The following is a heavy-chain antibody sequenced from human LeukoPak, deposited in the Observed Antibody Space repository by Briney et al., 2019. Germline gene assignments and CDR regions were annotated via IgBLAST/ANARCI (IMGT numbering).Heavy chain of an antibody. CDR2: INHSGST. CDR1: GGSFSGYY. J-gene: IGHJ4*02. Sequence: SETLSLTCAVYGGSFSGYYWSWIRQPPGKGLEWIGEINHSGSTNYNPSLKSRVTISVDTSKNQFSLKLSSVTAADTAVYYCAIPSGYGSGSYYNPSWGQGTLVTVSS. CDR3: AIPSGYGSGSYYNPS. D-gene: IGHD3-10*01. V-gene: IGHV4-34*01.